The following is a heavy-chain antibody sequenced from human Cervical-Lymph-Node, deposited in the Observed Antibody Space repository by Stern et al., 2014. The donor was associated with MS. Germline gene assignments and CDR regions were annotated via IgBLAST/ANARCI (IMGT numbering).Heavy chain of an antibody. CDR3: ARDQRGITIFGVVADYYYLGMDV. CDR1: GFIFTGYY. D-gene: IGHD3-3*01. Sequence: QVQLVESGAEVKKPGASVKVSCKTSGFIFTGYYIHWVRQAPGQGLEWMAWINPNTGGTKYAQKFHDRVTMSRDTSISTAYVELSSLTSDDTAVYYCARDQRGITIFGVVADYYYLGMDVWGQGTTVTVSS. J-gene: IGHJ6*02. CDR2: INPNTGGT. V-gene: IGHV1-2*02.